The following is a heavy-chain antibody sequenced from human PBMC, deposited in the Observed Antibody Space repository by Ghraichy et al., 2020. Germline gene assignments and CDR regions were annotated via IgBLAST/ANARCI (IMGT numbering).Heavy chain of an antibody. CDR2: IWYDGSNK. Sequence: SCGASGFIFSNYGMHWVRQAPGKGLEWVAGIWYDGSNKYYADSVKGRFTISRDNSKNTLYLQMNSLRAEDTAVYYCARDLYGFVGEGNAFDIWGQGTMVTVSS. V-gene: IGHV3-33*01. J-gene: IGHJ3*02. CDR3: ARDLYGFVGEGNAFDI. D-gene: IGHD3-10*01. CDR1: GFIFSNYG.